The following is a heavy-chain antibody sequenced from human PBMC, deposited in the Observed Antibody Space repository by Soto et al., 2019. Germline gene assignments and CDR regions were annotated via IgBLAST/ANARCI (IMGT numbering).Heavy chain of an antibody. CDR3: ARGDDFWSGYSDFKFDY. CDR2: ISAYNGNT. J-gene: IGHJ4*02. Sequence: EASVKVSCKASGYTFTSYGISWVRQAPGQGLEWMGWISAYNGNTNYAQKLQGRVTMTTDTSTSTAYMELRSLRSDDTAVYYCARGDDFWSGYSDFKFDYWGQGTLVTVSS. V-gene: IGHV1-18*01. CDR1: GYTFTSYG. D-gene: IGHD3-3*01.